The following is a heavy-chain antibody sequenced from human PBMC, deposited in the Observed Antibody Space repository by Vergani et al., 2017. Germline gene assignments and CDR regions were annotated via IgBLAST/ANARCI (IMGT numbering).Heavy chain of an antibody. D-gene: IGHD5-18*01. V-gene: IGHV4-38-2*01. J-gene: IGHJ4*02. Sequence: QVQLQESGPGLVKPSETLSLTCAVSGYSISSVYYWGWIRQPPGKGREWIGSIYHSGSTYYNPSIKSRVTLSVDTSKNQFSLKLSSVTAADTAVYYCASGVTAYYFDYWGQGTLVTVSS. CDR3: ASGVTAYYFDY. CDR2: IYHSGST. CDR1: GYSISSVYY.